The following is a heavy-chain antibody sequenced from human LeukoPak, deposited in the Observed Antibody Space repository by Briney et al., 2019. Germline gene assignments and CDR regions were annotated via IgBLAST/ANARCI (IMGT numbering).Heavy chain of an antibody. CDR1: GGSLSSYF. CDR3: ARRQIYFDY. Sequence: SQTLSLTCNVSGGSLSSYFWSWIRHPPGKGLEWIGYISTRGSTYNPSLKSRVTMSVDTSKNHFSLNLTSVTAADTAVYYCARRQIYFDYWGQGALATVPS. V-gene: IGHV4-4*09. CDR2: ISTRGST. J-gene: IGHJ4*02.